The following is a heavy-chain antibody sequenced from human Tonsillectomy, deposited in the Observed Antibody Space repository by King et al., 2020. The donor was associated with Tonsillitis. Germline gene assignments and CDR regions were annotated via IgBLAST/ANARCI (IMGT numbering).Heavy chain of an antibody. J-gene: IGHJ6*03. Sequence: QLQESGPGLVKPSQTLSLTCTVSGGPISSGTYHWSWIRQPAGKGLEWIGRVFASGSTYSNPSLKSRVTISVDTSKNQVSLKLSSVTAADTAVYYCARGLIGEAYSGTYVVYSYYMDVWGKGTTVTVYS. CDR1: GGPISSGTYH. CDR3: ARGLIGEAYSGTYVVYSYYMDV. CDR2: VFASGST. V-gene: IGHV4-61*02. D-gene: IGHD1-26*01.